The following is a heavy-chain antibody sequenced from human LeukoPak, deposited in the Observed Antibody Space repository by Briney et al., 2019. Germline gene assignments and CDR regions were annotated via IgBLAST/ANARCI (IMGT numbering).Heavy chain of an antibody. Sequence: SETLSLTCTVSGGSISSYYWSWIRQPPGKGLEWIGYIYYSGSTNYNPSLKSRVTISVDTSKNQFSLKLSSVTAADTAVYYCARAEIATRPGGWFDPWGQGTLVTVSS. V-gene: IGHV4-59*08. J-gene: IGHJ5*02. CDR1: GGSISSYY. CDR3: ARAEIATRPGGWFDP. CDR2: IYYSGST. D-gene: IGHD6-6*01.